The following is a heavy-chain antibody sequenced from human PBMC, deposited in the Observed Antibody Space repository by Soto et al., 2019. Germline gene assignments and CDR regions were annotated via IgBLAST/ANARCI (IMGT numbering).Heavy chain of an antibody. D-gene: IGHD6-19*01. CDR3: ARTAVAGSPLRLYYFDD. V-gene: IGHV3-30-3*01. CDR2: ISYDGSDK. J-gene: IGHJ4*02. CDR1: GFTFRSYA. Sequence: QVQLVESGGGVVQPGRSLRLSCAASGFTFRSYAMHWVRQAPGKGLEWVAIISYDGSDKYYADSVKGRFTISRDNSKNTLYLQMNSLRAEDTAVYYCARTAVAGSPLRLYYFDDWCQGTLVTVSS.